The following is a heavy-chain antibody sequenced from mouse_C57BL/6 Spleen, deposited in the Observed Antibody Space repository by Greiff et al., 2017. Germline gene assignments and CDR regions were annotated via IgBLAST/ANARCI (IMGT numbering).Heavy chain of an antibody. CDR1: GFTFSSYA. J-gene: IGHJ2*01. CDR3: ARGRSYYFDY. D-gene: IGHD1-1*01. Sequence: EVHLVESGGGLVKPGGSLKLSCAASGFTFSSYAMSWVRQTPEKRLEWVATISDGGSYTYYPDNVKGRFTISRDNAKNNLYLQMSHLKSEDTAMYYCARGRSYYFDYGGQGTTLTVSS. CDR2: ISDGGSYT. V-gene: IGHV5-4*01.